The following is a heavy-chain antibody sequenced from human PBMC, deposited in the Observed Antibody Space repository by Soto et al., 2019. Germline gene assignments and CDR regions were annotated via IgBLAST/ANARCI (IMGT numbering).Heavy chain of an antibody. CDR1: GYTFTGYY. D-gene: IGHD1-26*01. CDR3: ARGGGSYQYYFDY. V-gene: IGHV1-2*04. J-gene: IGHJ4*02. CDR2: INPNSGGT. Sequence: ASVKVSCKASGYTFTGYYMHWVRQAPGQGLEWMGWINPNSGGTNYAQKFQGWVTMTRDTSISTAYMELSRLRSDDTAVYYCARGGGSYQYYFDYWGQGTLVTVSS.